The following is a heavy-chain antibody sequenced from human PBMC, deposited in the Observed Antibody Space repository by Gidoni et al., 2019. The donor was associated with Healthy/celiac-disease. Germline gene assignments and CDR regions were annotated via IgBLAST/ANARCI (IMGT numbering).Heavy chain of an antibody. D-gene: IGHD5-18*01. V-gene: IGHV3-9*01. CDR3: AKEVDTAMGRWFDP. CDR2: ISWNSGSI. CDR1: GFTFDDYA. J-gene: IGHJ5*02. Sequence: EVQLVESGGGLVQPGRSLGLSCAASGFTFDDYAMHWVRQAPGKGLEWVSGISWNSGSIGYADSVKGRFTISRDNAKNSLYLQMNSLRAEDTALYYCAKEVDTAMGRWFDPWGQGTLVTVSS.